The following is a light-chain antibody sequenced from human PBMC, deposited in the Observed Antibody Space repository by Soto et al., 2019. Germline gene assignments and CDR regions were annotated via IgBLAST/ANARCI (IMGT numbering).Light chain of an antibody. J-gene: IGKJ1*01. CDR2: TAT. CDR1: QGISRW. V-gene: IGKV1-12*01. Sequence: DIQMTQSPSSVSASVGDRVTITCRASQGISRWLAWYQQKPGKAPKLLIYTATSLQSGVPSRFSGSGSGTDFTRTIRSLQPEDFATYYCQQANSFPWTFGQGTRVDIK. CDR3: QQANSFPWT.